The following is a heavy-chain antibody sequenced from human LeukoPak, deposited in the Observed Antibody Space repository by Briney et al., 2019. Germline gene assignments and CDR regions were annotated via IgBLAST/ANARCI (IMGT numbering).Heavy chain of an antibody. CDR1: GGSISSGDYY. Sequence: SQTLSLTCTVSGGSISSGDYYWSWIRQPPGKGLEWIGYIYYSGSTYYNPSLKSRVTISVDTSKNQFSLKLSSVTAADTAVYYCARVLLWFGGHFVYWGQGTLVTVSS. J-gene: IGHJ4*02. CDR3: ARVLLWFGGHFVY. CDR2: IYYSGST. V-gene: IGHV4-30-4*01. D-gene: IGHD3-10*01.